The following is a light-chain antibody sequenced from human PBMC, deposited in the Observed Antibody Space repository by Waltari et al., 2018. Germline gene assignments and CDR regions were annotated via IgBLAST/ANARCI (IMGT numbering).Light chain of an antibody. CDR2: DAS. V-gene: IGKV3-11*01. CDR3: QQRSNWPLTLT. Sequence: ETVLTQSPATLSLSPGERATLSCRASQSVSSYLAWYQQKPGQAPRLLIYDASNRATGIPARFSGIGSGTDFTLTISSLEPEDFAVYYCQQRSNWPLTLTFGGGTKVEIK. CDR1: QSVSSY. J-gene: IGKJ4*01.